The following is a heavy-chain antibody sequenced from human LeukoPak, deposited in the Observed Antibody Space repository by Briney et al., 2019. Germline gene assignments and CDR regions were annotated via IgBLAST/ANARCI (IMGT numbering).Heavy chain of an antibody. Sequence: KPSETLSLTCSASGGSISTYYWSWIRQPPGKGLEWIGYIYYFGNTDYNPSLKSRVTISVDTSKNQFSLNPRSVTAADTAVYYCAKLGSPRAFWGQGILVRVSS. CDR3: AKLGSPRAF. J-gene: IGHJ4*02. CDR1: GGSISTYY. D-gene: IGHD7-27*01. V-gene: IGHV4-59*01. CDR2: IYYFGNT.